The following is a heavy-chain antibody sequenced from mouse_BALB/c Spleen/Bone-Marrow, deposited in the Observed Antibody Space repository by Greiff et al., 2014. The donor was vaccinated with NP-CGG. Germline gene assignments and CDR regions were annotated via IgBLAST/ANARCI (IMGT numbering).Heavy chain of an antibody. V-gene: IGHV1S130*01. CDR3: PRWGFDY. CDR1: GYTFTSSW. J-gene: IGHJ2*01. CDR2: IHPNSGNT. Sequence: QVQLQQSGSVLVRPGASVKLSCKASGYTFTSSWMHWAKQRPGQGLEWIGEIHPNSGNTNYNEKFKGKATLTVDTSSSTAYVDLSNLTSEDSAVYYCPRWGFDYWGQGTTLTVSS.